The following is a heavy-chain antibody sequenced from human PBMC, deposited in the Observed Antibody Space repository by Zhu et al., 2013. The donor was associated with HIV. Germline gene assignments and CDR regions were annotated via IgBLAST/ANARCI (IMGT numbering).Heavy chain of an antibody. V-gene: IGHV1-69*12. CDR3: ARGGLYSSSWSYYYYGMDV. CDR1: GGTFSSYA. J-gene: IGHJ6*02. D-gene: IGHD6-13*01. Sequence: QVQLVQSGAEVKKPGSSVKVSCKASGGTFSSYAISWVRQAPGQGLEWMGGIIPIFGTANYAQKFQGRVTITADESTSTAYMELSSLRSEDTAVYYCARGGLYSSSWSYYYYGMDVWGQGTTVTVSS. CDR2: IIPIFGTA.